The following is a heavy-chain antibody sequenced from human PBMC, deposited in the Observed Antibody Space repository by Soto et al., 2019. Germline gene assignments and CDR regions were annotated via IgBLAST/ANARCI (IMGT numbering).Heavy chain of an antibody. V-gene: IGHV1-18*04. J-gene: IGHJ4*02. CDR3: SRVDDYVWGSFRP. D-gene: IGHD3-16*02. CDR1: GYTFTTHG. CDR2: ISPYNGKT. Sequence: ASVKVSCKASGYTFTTHGISWVRQAPGQGLEWMGWISPYNGKTTYAQKVQGRVTMTTDTSTSTAYMELRGLISDDTACYYCSRVDDYVWGSFRPWGQGTQVTVSS.